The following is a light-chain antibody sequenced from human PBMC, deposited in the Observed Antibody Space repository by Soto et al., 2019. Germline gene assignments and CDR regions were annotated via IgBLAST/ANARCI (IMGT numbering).Light chain of an antibody. CDR2: RNN. CDR1: SSNIGSHS. J-gene: IGLJ3*02. Sequence: QSVLTQPPSASGTPGQSVTISCSGSSSNIGSHSVDWYQQLPGTAPKLLIFRNNQRPSGVPDRFSGSKSGTSASLAISGLRSEDEADYYCAARDDSLNAVMFGGGTKLTVL. CDR3: AARDDSLNAVM. V-gene: IGLV1-44*01.